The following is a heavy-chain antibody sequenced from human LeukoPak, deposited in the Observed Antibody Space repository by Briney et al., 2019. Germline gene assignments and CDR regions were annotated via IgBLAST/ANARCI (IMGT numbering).Heavy chain of an antibody. Sequence: GGSLRLSCGASGFTFDDYWMSWVRQAPGQGLEWVANINQDGSEKYYLDSAKGRFTISRDNARNSLYLQVNSLRAEDTAVYYCAREMSTHPSFENWGQGTLVTVSS. J-gene: IGHJ4*02. CDR2: INQDGSEK. CDR3: AREMSTHPSFEN. V-gene: IGHV3-7*01. CDR1: GFTFDDYW. D-gene: IGHD5/OR15-5a*01.